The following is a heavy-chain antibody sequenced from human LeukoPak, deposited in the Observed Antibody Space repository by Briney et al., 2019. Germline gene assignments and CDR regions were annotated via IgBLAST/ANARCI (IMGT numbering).Heavy chain of an antibody. D-gene: IGHD2-2*01. CDR1: GYSFTSYW. V-gene: IGHV5-51*01. Sequence: GESLKISCKGSGYSFTSYWIGWVRQLPGKGLEWMGIIYPGDSDTRYSPSFQGQVTISADKSISTAYLQWSSLKASDTAMYYCAGIYCSSTSCWGSWFDPWGQGTLVTVSS. CDR2: IYPGDSDT. CDR3: AGIYCSSTSCWGSWFDP. J-gene: IGHJ5*02.